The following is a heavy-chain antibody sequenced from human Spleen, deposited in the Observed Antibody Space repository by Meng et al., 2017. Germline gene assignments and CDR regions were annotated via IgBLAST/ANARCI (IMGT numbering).Heavy chain of an antibody. J-gene: IGHJ5*02. V-gene: IGHV5-51*01. CDR2: IYPGDSDT. CDR3: ASGTVTPSGGVLLGFDP. CDR1: GYSFTSYW. Sequence: GGSLRLSCKGSGYSFTSYWIGWVRQMPGKGLEWMGIIYPGDSDTRYSPSFQGQVTISADKSISTAYLQWSSLKASDTAMYYCASGTVTPSGGVLLGFDPWGQGTLVTVSS. D-gene: IGHD4-17*01.